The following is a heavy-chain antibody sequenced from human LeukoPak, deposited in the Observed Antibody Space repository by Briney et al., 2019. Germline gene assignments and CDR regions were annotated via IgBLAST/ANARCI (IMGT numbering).Heavy chain of an antibody. V-gene: IGHV3-7*01. CDR1: GFTFSSYW. CDR2: INQDGSEK. J-gene: IGHJ5*02. D-gene: IGHD2-15*01. CDR3: AREGCSGGSCYHNWFDP. Sequence: PGGSLRLSCAASGFTFSSYWMSWVRQAPGKGREWVANINQDGSEKYNVHSVKGRFTISRDNAKNSLYLQKNSLRAEDTAVYYCAREGCSGGSCYHNWFDPWGQGTLVTVSS.